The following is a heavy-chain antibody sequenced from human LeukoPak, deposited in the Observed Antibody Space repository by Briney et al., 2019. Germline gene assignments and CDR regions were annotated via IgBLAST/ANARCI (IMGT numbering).Heavy chain of an antibody. D-gene: IGHD6-13*01. CDR3: ARGRVSSSTWYSTYYYYFHMDV. CDR2: IYTSGST. J-gene: IGHJ6*03. Sequence: NPSETLSLTCTVSGDSISSYYWSWIRQPAGKGLEWIGRIYTSGSTNYSPSLKSRVTMSVDTSKNQFSLELSSATAADTAVYFCARGRVSSSTWYSTYYYYFHMDVWGKGTTVTVSS. CDR1: GDSISSYY. V-gene: IGHV4-4*07.